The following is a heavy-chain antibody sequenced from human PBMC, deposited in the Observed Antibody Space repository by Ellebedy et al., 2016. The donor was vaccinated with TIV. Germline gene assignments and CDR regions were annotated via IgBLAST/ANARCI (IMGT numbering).Heavy chain of an antibody. V-gene: IGHV1-69*13. D-gene: IGHD2-15*01. Sequence: AASVKVSCKASGGTFSTYGITWVRQAPGQGLECMGGIIPVFGVPTYAQKFQGRVTFTADESTSTAYMVLSSLRSEDTAVYYCARYCSGGTCSSYYHATDVWGQGTTVTVSS. CDR3: ARYCSGGTCSSYYHATDV. CDR1: GGTFSTYG. CDR2: IIPVFGVP. J-gene: IGHJ6*02.